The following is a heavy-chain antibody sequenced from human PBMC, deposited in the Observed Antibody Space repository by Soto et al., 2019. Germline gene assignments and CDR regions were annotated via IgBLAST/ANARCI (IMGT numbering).Heavy chain of an antibody. CDR1: GGSISSGGYS. D-gene: IGHD7-27*01. J-gene: IGHJ6*02. CDR3: ARARANWGLYGMDV. Sequence: PSETLSLTCAVYGGSISSGGYSWSWIRQPPGKGLEWIGYIYHSGSTYYNPSLKSRVTISVDRSKNQLSLKLSSVTAADTDVYYCARARANWGLYGMDVWGQGTTVTVSS. CDR2: IYHSGST. V-gene: IGHV4-30-2*01.